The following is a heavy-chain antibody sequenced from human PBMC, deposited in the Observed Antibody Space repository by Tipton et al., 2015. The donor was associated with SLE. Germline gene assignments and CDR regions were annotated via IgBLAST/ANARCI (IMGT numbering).Heavy chain of an antibody. D-gene: IGHD5-12*01. CDR3: ARGPIRYSGYRPFDY. J-gene: IGHJ4*02. CDR1: GGSFSGYF. CDR2: INHSGST. V-gene: IGHV4-34*01. Sequence: TLSLTCAVYGGSFSGYFWSWIRQPPGKGLEWIGEINHSGSTNYNPSLKSRVTISVDTSKNQFSLKLSSVTAADTAVYYCARGPIRYSGYRPFDYWGRGTLVTVSS.